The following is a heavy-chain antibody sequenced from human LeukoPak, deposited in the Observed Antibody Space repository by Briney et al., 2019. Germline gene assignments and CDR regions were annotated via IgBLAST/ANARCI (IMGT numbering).Heavy chain of an antibody. CDR3: ARCGYSDAWSCDH. V-gene: IGHV1-3*01. Sequence: ASVKVSCKASGYTFTSYTIHWVRQAPGQRLEWMGWINAGNGNTEYSPKFQGRVTVTTDTSASTAYMELSSLRSEHTAVYYCARCGYSDAWSCDHWGQGTLVTVSS. CDR2: INAGNGNT. D-gene: IGHD5-18*01. J-gene: IGHJ5*02. CDR1: GYTFTSYT.